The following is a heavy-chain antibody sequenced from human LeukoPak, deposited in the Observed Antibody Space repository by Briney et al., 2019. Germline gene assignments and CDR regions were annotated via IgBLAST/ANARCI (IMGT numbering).Heavy chain of an antibody. Sequence: GGSLRLSCTASGFTFTNYGMNWVRQAPGKGLEWVAYIRYNESRESYSDSVKGRFTISRDNSQNTLYLQMNSLRAEDTAVYYCAKDRLPLIAAPFDYWGQGTLVTVSS. D-gene: IGHD6-6*01. CDR2: IRYNESRE. V-gene: IGHV3-30*02. CDR1: GFTFTNYG. J-gene: IGHJ4*02. CDR3: AKDRLPLIAAPFDY.